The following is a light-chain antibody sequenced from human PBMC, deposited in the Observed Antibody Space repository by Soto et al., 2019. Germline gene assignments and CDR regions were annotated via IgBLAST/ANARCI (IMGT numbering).Light chain of an antibody. CDR2: TAS. CDR1: QSISNY. CDR3: QKGYSFAFN. J-gene: IGKJ3*01. V-gene: IGKV1-39*01. Sequence: DIQMTQSPCSLSASVGDRVTITCRASQSISNYLNWYQQKPGTAPKLLIYTASSLQSGVPSRFSGSGSGTDFTLTISSLQPEDFATYFCQKGYSFAFNFGPGTKVDIK.